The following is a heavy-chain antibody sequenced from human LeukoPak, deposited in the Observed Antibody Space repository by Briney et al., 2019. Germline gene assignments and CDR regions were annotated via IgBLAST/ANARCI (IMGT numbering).Heavy chain of an antibody. CDR2: IYYSGST. CDR1: GGSISSSSYY. V-gene: IGHV4-39*01. Sequence: SETLSLTCTVSGGSISSSSYYWGWIRQPPGKGLVWIGSIYYSGSTYYIPSLKSRVTISVDTSKNQFSLKLSSVTAADTAVYYCARLRTYYYGSGALYYYYGMDVWGQGTTVTVSS. CDR3: ARLRTYYYGSGALYYYYGMDV. D-gene: IGHD3-10*01. J-gene: IGHJ6*02.